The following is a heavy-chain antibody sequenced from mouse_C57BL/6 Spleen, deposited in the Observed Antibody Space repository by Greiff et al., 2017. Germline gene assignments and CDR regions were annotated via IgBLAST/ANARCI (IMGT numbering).Heavy chain of an antibody. J-gene: IGHJ2*01. V-gene: IGHV1-64*01. CDR2: IHPNSGST. CDR3: ARILARGDFDD. CDR1: GYTFTSYW. Sequence: VQLQQPGAELVKPGASVKLSCKASGYTFTSYWMHWVKQRPGQGLEWIGMIHPNSGSTNYNEKFKSKATLTVDKSSSTAYMQLSSLTSEDSAVYYCARILARGDFDDWGQGTTLTVSS. D-gene: IGHD2-10*02.